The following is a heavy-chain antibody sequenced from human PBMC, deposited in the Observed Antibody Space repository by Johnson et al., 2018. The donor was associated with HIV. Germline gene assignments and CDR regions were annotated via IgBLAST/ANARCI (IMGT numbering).Heavy chain of an antibody. V-gene: IGHV3-52*01. CDR1: GFTFSSSW. D-gene: IGHD5-18*01. CDR2: IKCDGSEK. J-gene: IGHJ3*02. Sequence: VQLVESGGGLVQPGGSLRLSCAASGFTFSSSWMHWVCQAPEKGLEWVADIKCDGSEKYYVDSVKGRLTISRDNSKNTLYLQMGSLRAEDTAVYYCARDRVRTARDGDEGFDIWGQGTMVTVSS. CDR3: ARDRVRTARDGDEGFDI.